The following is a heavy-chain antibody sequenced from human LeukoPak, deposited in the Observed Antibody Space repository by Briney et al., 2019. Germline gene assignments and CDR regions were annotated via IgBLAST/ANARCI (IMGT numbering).Heavy chain of an antibody. V-gene: IGHV3-49*04. J-gene: IGHJ4*02. D-gene: IGHD3-22*01. CDR1: GFTFSSYS. Sequence: GVLRLSCAASGFTFSSYSMSWVRQAPGKGLEWVGFIRSKAYGGTTEYAASVKGRFTISRDDSKSIAYLQMNSLKTEDTAVYYCTRGYYDSSGYWRYWGQGTLVTVSS. CDR2: IRSKAYGGTT. CDR3: TRGYYDSSGYWRY.